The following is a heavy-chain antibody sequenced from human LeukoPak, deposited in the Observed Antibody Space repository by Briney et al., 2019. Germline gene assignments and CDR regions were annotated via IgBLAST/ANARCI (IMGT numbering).Heavy chain of an antibody. Sequence: ASVKVSCKASGYTFTNYALHWVRQAPGQGLECMGWINGGNGYTRHLQKFQDRVTITQDTSANTAYLELSGLRSEDTAVYYCARGVYYYDSSGYHPLYYYYGMDVWGQGTTVTVSS. CDR3: ARGVYYYDSSGYHPLYYYYGMDV. CDR1: GYTFTNYA. V-gene: IGHV1-3*01. D-gene: IGHD3-22*01. J-gene: IGHJ6*02. CDR2: INGGNGYT.